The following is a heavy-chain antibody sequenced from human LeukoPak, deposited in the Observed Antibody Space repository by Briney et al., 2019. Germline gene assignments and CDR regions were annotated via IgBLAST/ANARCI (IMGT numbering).Heavy chain of an antibody. D-gene: IGHD3-22*01. CDR2: INPSGGGT. CDR1: GDTFSSYY. Sequence: ASVKVSCKASGDTFSSYYMHWMRQAPGQGLEWMGIINPSGGGTTYAQKFRGRVTMTRDTSTGTVFMELSSLRSDDTAVYFCARNYYDTAGHFGYWGQGTLVAVSS. CDR3: ARNYYDTAGHFGY. J-gene: IGHJ4*02. V-gene: IGHV1-46*01.